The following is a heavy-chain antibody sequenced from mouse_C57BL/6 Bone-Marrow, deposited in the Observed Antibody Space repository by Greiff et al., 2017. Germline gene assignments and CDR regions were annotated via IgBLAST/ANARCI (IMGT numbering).Heavy chain of an antibody. Sequence: QVQLQQPGAELVKPGASVKLSCKASGYTFTSYWMHWVKQRPGRGLEWIGLVYPYNGGTSYNQKFKGKATLTVDTSSSTAYMELNSLTSEDSAVYYCARTDYYAMDYWGQGTSVTVSS. CDR3: ARTDYYAMDY. CDR2: VYPYNGGT. CDR1: GYTFTSYW. J-gene: IGHJ4*01. V-gene: IGHV1-53*01.